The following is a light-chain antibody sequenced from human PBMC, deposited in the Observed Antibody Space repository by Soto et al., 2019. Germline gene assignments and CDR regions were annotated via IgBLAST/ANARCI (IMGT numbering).Light chain of an antibody. J-gene: IGLJ2*01. CDR1: SSDVGGYNY. Sequence: QSALTQPRSVSGSPGQSVTTSCTGTSSDVGGYNYVSWYQQHPGKAPKLMIYDVSKRPSGVPDRFSGSKSGNTASLTISGLPAEDEADYYCCSYAGSYTLFGGGTKLTVL. V-gene: IGLV2-11*01. CDR3: CSYAGSYTL. CDR2: DVS.